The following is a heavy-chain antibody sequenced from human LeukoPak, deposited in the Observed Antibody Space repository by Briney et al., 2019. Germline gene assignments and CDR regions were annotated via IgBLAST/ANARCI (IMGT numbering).Heavy chain of an antibody. V-gene: IGHV4-39*01. CDR3: ARLDGYDLDY. D-gene: IGHD5-24*01. Sequence: SETLSLTCTVSGGSISSSSYYWGWLRQPPGKGLEWIGSIYYSGSTYYNPSLKSRVTISVDTSKKQFSLKLSSVTAADTAVYYCARLDGYDLDYWGQGTLVTVSS. J-gene: IGHJ4*02. CDR1: GGSISSSSYY. CDR2: IYYSGST.